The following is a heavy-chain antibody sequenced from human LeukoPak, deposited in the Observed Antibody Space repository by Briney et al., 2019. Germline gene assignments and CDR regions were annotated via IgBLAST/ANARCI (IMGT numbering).Heavy chain of an antibody. CDR1: GFTFSDYY. CDR2: ISSSGSTI. D-gene: IGHD2-8*02. V-gene: IGHV3-11*01. J-gene: IGHJ6*03. Sequence: GGSLRFSCAASGFTFSDYYMSWIRQALGKGLEWVSYISSSGSTIYYADSVKGRFTISRDNAKNSLYLQMNSLRAEDTAVYYCARVVSVTDYMDVWGKGTTVTVSS. CDR3: ARVVSVTDYMDV.